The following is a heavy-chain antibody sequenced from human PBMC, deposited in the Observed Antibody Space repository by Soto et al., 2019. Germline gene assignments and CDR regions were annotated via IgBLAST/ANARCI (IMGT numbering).Heavy chain of an antibody. CDR1: GDSIGNGGYY. V-gene: IGHV4-30-4*01. CDR3: ASRYLY. CDR2: IDSSGST. Sequence: SETLSLTCTVSGDSIGNGGYYWSWIRQPPGRGLEWIGYIDSSGSTYYNPSLKSRLTMSVDMSKNQFSLRLTSVTAADTAVYYCASRYLYWGQGFLVTVSS. D-gene: IGHD3-16*02. J-gene: IGHJ4*02.